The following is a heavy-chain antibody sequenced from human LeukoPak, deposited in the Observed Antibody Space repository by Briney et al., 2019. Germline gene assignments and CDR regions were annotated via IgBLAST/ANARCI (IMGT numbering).Heavy chain of an antibody. CDR1: GFTFGSCA. CDR2: ISGSGDST. D-gene: IGHD1-26*01. V-gene: IGHV3-23*01. J-gene: IGHJ4*02. Sequence: PPGGSLRLSCGASGFTFGSCAMSWVRQAPGKGLEWVSAISGSGDSTYYATSVKGRFTISRDNSKSTLYLQLNSLRAEDTAVYYCARERGRGRDSPWSDYWGQGTLVTVSS. CDR3: ARERGRGRDSPWSDY.